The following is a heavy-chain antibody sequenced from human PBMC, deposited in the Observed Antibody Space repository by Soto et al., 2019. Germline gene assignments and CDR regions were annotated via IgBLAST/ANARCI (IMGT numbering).Heavy chain of an antibody. CDR3: ATSILLDV. V-gene: IGHV1-8*01. CDR1: GYTFTTYD. J-gene: IGHJ6*02. Sequence: QVHLVQSGAEVKKPGASVKVSCKASGYTFTTYDINWVRQATGQGLEWMGWMNTNNGNTGYAQKFQDRVTMTRNTSISTAYMELSGLRSEDTAVYYCATSILLDVWGQGTTVTVSS. CDR2: MNTNNGNT.